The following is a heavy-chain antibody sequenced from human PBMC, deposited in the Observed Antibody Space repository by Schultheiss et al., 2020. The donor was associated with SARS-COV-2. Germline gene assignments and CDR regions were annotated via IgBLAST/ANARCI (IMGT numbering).Heavy chain of an antibody. Sequence: GGSLRLSCAASGFTFSSYGMHWVRQAPGKGLEWVAVIWYDGSNKYYADSVKGRFTISRDNSKNTLYLQMNSLRAEDTAVYYCARDFRVSISWYGGDYYYYGMDVWGQGTTVTVSS. CDR1: GFTFSSYG. J-gene: IGHJ6*02. D-gene: IGHD6-13*01. CDR2: IWYDGSNK. CDR3: ARDFRVSISWYGGDYYYYGMDV. V-gene: IGHV3-33*01.